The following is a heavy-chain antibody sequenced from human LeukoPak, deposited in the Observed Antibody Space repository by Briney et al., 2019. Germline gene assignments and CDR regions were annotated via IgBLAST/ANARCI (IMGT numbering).Heavy chain of an antibody. J-gene: IGHJ5*02. CDR3: ARLDFDRYLNWFDP. CDR2: INPNSGGT. CDR1: GYTFTSYY. V-gene: IGHV1-2*02. Sequence: ASVKVSCKASGYTFTSYYMHWVRQAPGQGLEWMGWINPNSGGTNYAQKFQGRVTMTRDTSISTAYMELSRLRSDDTAVYYCARLDFDRYLNWFDPWGQGTLVTVSS. D-gene: IGHD3-9*01.